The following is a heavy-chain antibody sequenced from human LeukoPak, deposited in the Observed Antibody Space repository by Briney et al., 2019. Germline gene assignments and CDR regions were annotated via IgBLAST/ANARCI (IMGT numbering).Heavy chain of an antibody. CDR1: GFTFDDYA. J-gene: IGHJ3*02. CDR3: AKDIATVVTPGGFNAFDI. D-gene: IGHD4-23*01. V-gene: IGHV3-9*03. CDR2: ISWNSGSI. Sequence: PGGSLRLSCAASGFTFDDYAMHWVRQAPGKGLEWVSGISWNSGSIGYADSVKGRFTISRDNAKNSLYLQMNGLRAEDMALYYCAKDIATVVTPGGFNAFDIWGQGTMATVSS.